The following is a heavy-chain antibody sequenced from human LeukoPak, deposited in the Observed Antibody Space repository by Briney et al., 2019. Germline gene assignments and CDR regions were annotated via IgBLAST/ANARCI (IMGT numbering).Heavy chain of an antibody. CDR3: ARDGATAKYSSGWYSLDP. J-gene: IGHJ5*02. CDR2: INPSGGST. CDR1: VYTFTIYS. V-gene: IGHV1-46*01. Sequence: ASVKVSCTASVYTFTIYSMHWVRQAPGQGLEWMGIINPSGGSTTYAQKFQGRVTMTRDTSTSTVYMELSSLRSEDTAVYYCARDGATAKYSSGWYSLDPWGQGTLVTVSS. D-gene: IGHD6-19*01.